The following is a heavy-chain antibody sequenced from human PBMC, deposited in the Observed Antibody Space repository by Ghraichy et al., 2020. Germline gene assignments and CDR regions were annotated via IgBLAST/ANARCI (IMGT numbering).Heavy chain of an antibody. V-gene: IGHV3-7*01. D-gene: IGHD6-19*01. Sequence: GSLNISCAASGFTFSGYWMSWVRQAPGKGLEWVANIKKDGSEKYYVDSVKGRFTISRDNAKNSLYLQMNSLRAEDMAVYYCARDLGSGWYFDYWGQGTLVTVSS. J-gene: IGHJ4*02. CDR1: GFTFSGYW. CDR3: ARDLGSGWYFDY. CDR2: IKKDGSEK.